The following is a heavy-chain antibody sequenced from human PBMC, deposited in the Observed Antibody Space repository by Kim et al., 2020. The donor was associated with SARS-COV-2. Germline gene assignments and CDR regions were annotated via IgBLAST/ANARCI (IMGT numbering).Heavy chain of an antibody. CDR2: ISSSSSYI. CDR3: ARDIGYYGSGSYYNPFDY. J-gene: IGHJ4*02. V-gene: IGHV3-21*01. CDR1: GFTFSSYS. Sequence: GGSLRLSCAASGFTFSSYSMNWVRQAPGKGLEWVSSISSSSSYIYYADSVKGRFTISRDNAKNSLYLQMNSLRAEDTAVYYCARDIGYYGSGSYYNPFDYWGQGTLVTVSS. D-gene: IGHD3-10*01.